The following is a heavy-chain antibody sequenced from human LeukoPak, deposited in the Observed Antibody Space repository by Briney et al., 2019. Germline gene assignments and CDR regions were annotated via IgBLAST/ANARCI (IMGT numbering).Heavy chain of an antibody. J-gene: IGHJ3*02. D-gene: IGHD6-13*01. Sequence: GGSLRLSCAASGLTVISNYMTWVRQAPGKGLEWVSVIYSGGSKDYADSVKGRLTISRDNSKNTLYLHMSSLRADDTAVYYCARDRSSSWYGDAFDIWGQGTMVTVSS. CDR1: GLTVISNY. V-gene: IGHV3-53*01. CDR3: ARDRSSSWYGDAFDI. CDR2: IYSGGSK.